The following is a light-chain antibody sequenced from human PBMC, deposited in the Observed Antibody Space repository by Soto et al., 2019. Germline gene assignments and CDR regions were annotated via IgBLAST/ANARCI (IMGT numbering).Light chain of an antibody. V-gene: IGKV3-15*01. Sequence: EIVMTQSPATLSVSPGERATLSCMASQSVSSNLAWYQQKPGQAPRLLIYGALTRATGIPARFTGSGSGTDFTLTISSLQSEDFAVYYCQQYTNWPRTFGPGTEVEIK. J-gene: IGKJ1*01. CDR2: GAL. CDR1: QSVSSN. CDR3: QQYTNWPRT.